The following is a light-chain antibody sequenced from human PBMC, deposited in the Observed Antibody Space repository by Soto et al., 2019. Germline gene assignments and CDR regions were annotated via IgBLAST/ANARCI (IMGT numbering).Light chain of an antibody. Sequence: EIVMTQSPATLSVSPRESTTLSCRASQSVRSNLAWYQQKPGQAPRLLIYGASTRATGIPARFSGSGSGTEFTLTISSLQSEDFAVYYCQQYNNWPPYTFGQGTKLEIK. J-gene: IGKJ2*01. CDR2: GAS. CDR3: QQYNNWPPYT. V-gene: IGKV3-15*01. CDR1: QSVRSN.